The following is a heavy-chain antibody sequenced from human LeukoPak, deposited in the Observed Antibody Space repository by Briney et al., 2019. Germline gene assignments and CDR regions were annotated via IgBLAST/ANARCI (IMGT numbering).Heavy chain of an antibody. Sequence: SETLSLTCAVYGGSFTDYYWTWMRQPPGKGLEWIGEINDSGSTKYSPSPGSRVTILLDTSKNQFSLKLTSVTAADTAVYYCARVDWYFDLWGRGTLVTVSS. CDR2: INDSGST. CDR3: ARVDWYFDL. CDR1: GGSFTDYY. J-gene: IGHJ2*01. V-gene: IGHV4-34*01.